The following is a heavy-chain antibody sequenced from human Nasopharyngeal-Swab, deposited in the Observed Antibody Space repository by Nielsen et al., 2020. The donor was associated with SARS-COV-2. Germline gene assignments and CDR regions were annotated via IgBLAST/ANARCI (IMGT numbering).Heavy chain of an antibody. CDR1: GFTFSTYR. CDR2: FSGTSAYI. Sequence: GGLLRPSFTAPGFTFSTYRMNWFRQAQGKGLEWVPSFSGTSAYIYYTDSVKGRFTISRDNTKNTLYLQMNSLRAENTAVYYCAKAPRAPAGPHSYFDLWGRGTLVTVSS. D-gene: IGHD6-13*01. J-gene: IGHJ2*01. CDR3: AKAPRAPAGPHSYFDL. V-gene: IGHV3-21*04.